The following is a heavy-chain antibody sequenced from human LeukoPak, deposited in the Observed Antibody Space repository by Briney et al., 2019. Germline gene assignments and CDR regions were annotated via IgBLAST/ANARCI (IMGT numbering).Heavy chain of an antibody. CDR1: GGTFSSYA. CDR2: IIPIFGTA. J-gene: IGHJ6*02. CDR3: ARGNTFTLYYYYGMDV. V-gene: IGHV1-69*13. Sequence: SVKVSCKASGGTFSSYAISWVRQAPGQGLEWMGGIIPIFGTANYAQKFQGRVTITADESTSTAYMELSSLRSEDTAVYYCARGNTFTLYYYYGMDVWGQGTTATVS. D-gene: IGHD3-16*01.